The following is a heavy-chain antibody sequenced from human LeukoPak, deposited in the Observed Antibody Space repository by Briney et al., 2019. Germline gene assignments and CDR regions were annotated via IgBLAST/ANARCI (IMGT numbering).Heavy chain of an antibody. J-gene: IGHJ3*02. D-gene: IGHD3-22*01. CDR1: GFTFSSYA. Sequence: PGGSLRLSCAASGFTFSSYAMHWVRQAPGKGLEWVAVISYDGSNKYYADSVKGRFTISRDNSKNTLYLQMNSLRAEDTAVYYCARYSYYDSGDPTAPDAFDIWGQGTMVTVSS. CDR3: ARYSYYDSGDPTAPDAFDI. CDR2: ISYDGSNK. V-gene: IGHV3-30*04.